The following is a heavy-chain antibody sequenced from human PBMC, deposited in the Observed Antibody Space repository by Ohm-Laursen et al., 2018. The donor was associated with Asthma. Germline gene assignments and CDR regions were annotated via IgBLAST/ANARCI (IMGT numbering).Heavy chain of an antibody. CDR1: GGSLSGYY. Sequence: GTLSLTCAVSGGSLSGYYWTWIRQSPGKGLEWIGEINHIGSTNYNPFLKTRVTISVDTSKNQFSLRLSSVTAADTAVYYCARDRKYAGTDYYYGMDVWGQGTTVTVSS. CDR3: ARDRKYAGTDYYYGMDV. D-gene: IGHD2-8*01. V-gene: IGHV4-34*01. J-gene: IGHJ6*02. CDR2: INHIGST.